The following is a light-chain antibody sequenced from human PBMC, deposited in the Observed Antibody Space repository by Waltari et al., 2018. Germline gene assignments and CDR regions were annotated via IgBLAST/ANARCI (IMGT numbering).Light chain of an antibody. Sequence: QSALTQPASLSGSPGQSITISCAGTSRDIGRYTLVSWYQQHPGKAPKLMIYEVSKRPSGVSNLFFGSKSGNTASLTISGLQAEDEADYYCCSYAGSGTFSFGGGTKLTVL. CDR2: EVS. CDR1: SRDIGRYTL. J-gene: IGLJ3*02. V-gene: IGLV2-23*02. CDR3: CSYAGSGTFS.